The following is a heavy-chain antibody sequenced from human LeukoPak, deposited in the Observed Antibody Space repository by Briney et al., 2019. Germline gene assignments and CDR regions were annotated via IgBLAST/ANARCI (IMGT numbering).Heavy chain of an antibody. V-gene: IGHV4-59*12. Sequence: SETLSLTCTVSGGSISNYYWSWIRQPPGRGLEWIGFIYYSGSTNYNPSLKSRVTISVDTSKNQFSLKLSSVTAADTAVYYCARDYGDYWGQGTPVTVSS. J-gene: IGHJ4*02. CDR2: IYYSGST. D-gene: IGHD4-17*01. CDR1: GGSISNYY. CDR3: ARDYGDY.